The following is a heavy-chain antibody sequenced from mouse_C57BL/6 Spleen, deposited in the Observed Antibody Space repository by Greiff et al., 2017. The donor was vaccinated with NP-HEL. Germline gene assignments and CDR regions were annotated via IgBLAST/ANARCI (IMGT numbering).Heavy chain of an antibody. CDR1: GFSLTSYG. V-gene: IGHV2-2*01. Sequence: QVQLQQSGPGLVQPSQSLSITCTASGFSLTSYGVHWVRQSPGKGLEWLGVIWSGGSTDYNAAFISRLSISKDNSKSQVFFKMNSLQADDTAIYYCARGPYYYGSSYWYFDVWGTGTTVTVSS. J-gene: IGHJ1*03. CDR3: ARGPYYYGSSYWYFDV. CDR2: IWSGGST. D-gene: IGHD1-1*01.